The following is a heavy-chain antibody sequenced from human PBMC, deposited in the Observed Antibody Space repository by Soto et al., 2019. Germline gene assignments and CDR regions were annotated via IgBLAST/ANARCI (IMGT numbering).Heavy chain of an antibody. V-gene: IGHV1-8*01. Sequence: QVQLVPSGAEVKKPGASVKVSCKASGYTFTSYDINWVRQATGQGLEWMGWMNPNSGNTGYAQKFQGRVTMTRNTSISTAYMELSSLRSEDTAVYYCARDHSSGWYGPYYYYGMDVWGQGTTVTVSS. CDR3: ARDHSSGWYGPYYYYGMDV. J-gene: IGHJ6*02. CDR1: GYTFTSYD. D-gene: IGHD6-19*01. CDR2: MNPNSGNT.